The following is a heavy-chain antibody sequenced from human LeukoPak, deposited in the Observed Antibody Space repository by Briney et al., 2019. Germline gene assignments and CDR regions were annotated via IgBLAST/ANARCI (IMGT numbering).Heavy chain of an antibody. Sequence: SETLSLTCTVSGGPISNYYWSWIRRPAGEGLEWIGRIYTSGSTNYNPSLKSRVTMSVDTSKNQFSLKLNSVTAADTAMYYCARDSSGNDIWGQGTLVTVSS. J-gene: IGHJ3*02. CDR1: GGPISNYY. CDR3: ARDSSGNDI. D-gene: IGHD3-22*01. V-gene: IGHV4-4*07. CDR2: IYTSGST.